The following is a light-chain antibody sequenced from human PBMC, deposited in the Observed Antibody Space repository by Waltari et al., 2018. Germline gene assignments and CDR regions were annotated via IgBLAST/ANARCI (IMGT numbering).Light chain of an antibody. J-gene: IGLJ2*01. V-gene: IGLV3-1*01. CDR2: ENN. Sequence: SYELTQPPSVSLSPGQTASITCSGDKLGEKFASWYQQKTGQSPVLVIYENNKRPSGIPERYSGSNSGNTATLTNSGTQAMDEADFYCQAWDSSTAHVIFGGGTKLTVL. CDR1: KLGEKF. CDR3: QAWDSSTAHVI.